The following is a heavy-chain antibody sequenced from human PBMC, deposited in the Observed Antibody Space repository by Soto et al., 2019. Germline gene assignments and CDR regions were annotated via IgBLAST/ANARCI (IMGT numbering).Heavy chain of an antibody. D-gene: IGHD6-13*01. CDR3: AKGYSSSWYYAFDI. CDR2: ISWDGGST. V-gene: IGHV3-43*01. J-gene: IGHJ3*02. CDR1: GFTFDDYT. Sequence: PGGSLRLSCAASGFTFDDYTMHWVRQAPGKGLEWVSLISWDGGSTYYADSVKGRFTISRDNSKNSLYLQMNSLRAEDTALYYCAKGYSSSWYYAFDIWGQGTMVTVSS.